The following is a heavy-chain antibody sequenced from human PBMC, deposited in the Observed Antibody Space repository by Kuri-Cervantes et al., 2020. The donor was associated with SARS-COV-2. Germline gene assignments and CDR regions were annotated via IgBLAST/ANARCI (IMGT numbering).Heavy chain of an antibody. CDR1: GFTFSSYA. Sequence: GGSLRLSCAASGFTFSSYAMSWVRQAPGRGLEWVSAISGSGGSTYYADSVKGRFTISRDNAKNSLYLQMNSLRDEDTAVYYCARDIGGYFDYWGQGTLVTVSS. CDR3: ARDIGGYFDY. D-gene: IGHD1-26*01. CDR2: ISGSGGST. J-gene: IGHJ4*02. V-gene: IGHV3-23*01.